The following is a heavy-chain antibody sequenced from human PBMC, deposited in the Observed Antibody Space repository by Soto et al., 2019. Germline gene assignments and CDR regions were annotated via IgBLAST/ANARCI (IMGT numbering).Heavy chain of an antibody. CDR1: GGSLGSYH. Sequence: PSETLSLTCTVSGGSLGSYHWNWIRQPPGRGLEWIGNIYHSGSTNSNPSLKSRVTISVDTSKNQFSLKLRSVTAADTAVYYCARERNSGYDSRTWFDPWGQGTLVTVSS. CDR3: ARERNSGYDSRTWFDP. CDR2: IYHSGST. J-gene: IGHJ5*02. V-gene: IGHV4-59*01. D-gene: IGHD5-12*01.